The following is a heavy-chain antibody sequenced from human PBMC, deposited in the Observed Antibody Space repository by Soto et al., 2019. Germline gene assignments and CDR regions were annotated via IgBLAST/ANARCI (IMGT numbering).Heavy chain of an antibody. J-gene: IGHJ2*01. Sequence: GGSLRLSCTASGFTFSSYSMNWVRQAPGKGLEWVSYISSGSYNIYYADSVKGRFTISRDNAKDSLYLQMSSLRDDDTAVYYCARGPSAAAPLSDWYFDLWGRGTLVTVSS. D-gene: IGHD2-2*01. CDR3: ARGPSAAAPLSDWYFDL. CDR1: GFTFSSYS. V-gene: IGHV3-48*02. CDR2: ISSGSYNI.